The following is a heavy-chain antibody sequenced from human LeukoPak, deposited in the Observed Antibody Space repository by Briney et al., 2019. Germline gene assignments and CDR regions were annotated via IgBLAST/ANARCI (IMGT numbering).Heavy chain of an antibody. CDR2: IYFGGST. D-gene: IGHD6-13*01. V-gene: IGHV3-53*01. Sequence: GGSLRLSCAASGFSVSSNYMSWVRQAPGKGLEWVSLIYFGGSTYYADSVKGRFTISRDNSKNTLYLQMNSLRAEDTAVYYRAKDLHSSPIVDDYWGQGTLVTVSS. CDR3: AKDLHSSPIVDDY. J-gene: IGHJ4*02. CDR1: GFSVSSNY.